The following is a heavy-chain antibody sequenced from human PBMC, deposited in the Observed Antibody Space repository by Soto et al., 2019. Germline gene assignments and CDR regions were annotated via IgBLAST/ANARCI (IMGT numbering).Heavy chain of an antibody. CDR3: ASAGGLGAVAADY. D-gene: IGHD6-19*01. CDR1: GGSISSGGYS. CDR2: IYHSGST. V-gene: IGHV4-30-2*01. J-gene: IGHJ4*02. Sequence: QLQLQESGSGLVKPSQTLSLTCAVSGGSISSGGYSWSWIRQPPGKGLEWIGYIYHSGSTYYNPALKSRVNRAGDRSKNQFSLKLSSVTAADTAVYYCASAGGLGAVAADYWGQGTLVTVSS.